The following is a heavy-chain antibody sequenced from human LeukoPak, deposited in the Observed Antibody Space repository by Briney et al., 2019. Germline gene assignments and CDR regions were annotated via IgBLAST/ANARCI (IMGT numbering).Heavy chain of an antibody. CDR3: ARYYYDSSGYPNPWFDP. V-gene: IGHV5-51*01. D-gene: IGHD3-22*01. Sequence: GESLKISCKGSGYSFTSYWIGWVRQMPGKGPAWMGIIYPGDSDTRYSPSFQGQVTISADKSISTAYLQWSSLKASDTAMYYCARYYYDSSGYPNPWFDPWGQGTLVTVSS. J-gene: IGHJ5*02. CDR2: IYPGDSDT. CDR1: GYSFTSYW.